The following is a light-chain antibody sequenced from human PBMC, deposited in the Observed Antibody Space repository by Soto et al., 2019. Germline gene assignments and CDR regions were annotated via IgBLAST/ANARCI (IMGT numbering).Light chain of an antibody. Sequence: DIVMTQSPDSLAVSLGERATINCKSSQSVLYSSNNKNYLAWYQQKPGQPPKLLIYWASSRESGVPDRVSGSGSGTDLTLTITSLQAEDVAVYYCQQYYTTPLTFGPGTKVDIK. V-gene: IGKV4-1*01. CDR1: QSVLYSSNNKNY. CDR2: WAS. J-gene: IGKJ3*01. CDR3: QQYYTTPLT.